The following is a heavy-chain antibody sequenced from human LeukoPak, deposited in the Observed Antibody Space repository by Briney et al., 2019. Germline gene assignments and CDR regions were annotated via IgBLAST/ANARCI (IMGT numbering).Heavy chain of an antibody. J-gene: IGHJ3*02. Sequence: SETLSLTCTVSGGSISSYYWSWIRQPPGKGLEWIGYIYYSGSTNYNPSLKSRVTISVDTSKNQFSLKLSSVTAADTAVYHCARHTVRLGAFDIWGQGTMVTVSS. CDR3: ARHTVRLGAFDI. V-gene: IGHV4-59*08. CDR2: IYYSGST. CDR1: GGSISSYY. D-gene: IGHD3-10*01.